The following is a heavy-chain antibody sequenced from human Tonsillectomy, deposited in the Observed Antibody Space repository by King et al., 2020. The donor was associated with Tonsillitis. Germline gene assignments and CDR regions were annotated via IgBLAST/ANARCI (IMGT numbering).Heavy chain of an antibody. CDR2: ICSTSGTI. D-gene: IGHD3-10*01. CDR1: GFTFSSHS. J-gene: IGHJ4*02. Sequence: VQLVESGGGLEQPGGSLRLSCAASGFTFSSHSMNWVRQAPGKGLEWVSYICSTSGTIYYADSVKGRFTISRDNAKNSLYLQMDSLRDDDTAVYYCVRGFGVSSGDYWGQGTLVTVSS. V-gene: IGHV3-48*02. CDR3: VRGFGVSSGDY.